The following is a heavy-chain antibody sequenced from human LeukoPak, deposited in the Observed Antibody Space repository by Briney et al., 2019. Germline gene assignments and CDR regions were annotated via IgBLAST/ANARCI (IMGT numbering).Heavy chain of an antibody. V-gene: IGHV1-18*01. CDR3: AGKDCSGGSCYVAGFDY. D-gene: IGHD2-15*01. J-gene: IGHJ4*02. CDR1: GYTLTSIG. CDR2: IRAYIGNT. Sequence: ASVKVSCKASGYTLTSIGISWVRPTPEQRREWMGWIRAYIGNTNYAQKHHGRVTMATNPCTSTAYKEPRSLRADDTAVYYCAGKDCSGGSCYVAGFDYWGEGDLVTVSS.